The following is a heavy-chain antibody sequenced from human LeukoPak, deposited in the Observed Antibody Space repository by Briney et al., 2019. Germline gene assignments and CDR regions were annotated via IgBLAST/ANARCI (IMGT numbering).Heavy chain of an antibody. V-gene: IGHV3-23*01. Sequence: GGSLRLSCAASGFTFSSYAINWVRQAPGKGLEWVPSISASGDGSYYALSVKGRFTISRDNSKNTLFLQMNSLRAEDTAVYYCAKATDDYSRRGIDYWGQGTLVTVSS. CDR3: AKATDDYSRRGIDY. J-gene: IGHJ4*02. CDR1: GFTFSSYA. CDR2: ISASGDGS. D-gene: IGHD4-11*01.